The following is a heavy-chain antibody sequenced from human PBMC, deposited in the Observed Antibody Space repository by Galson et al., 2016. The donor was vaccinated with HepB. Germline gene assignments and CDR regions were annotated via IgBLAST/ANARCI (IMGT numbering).Heavy chain of an antibody. CDR2: ISSSSSFT. Sequence: SLRLSCAASGFTFISYSMIWVRQAPGKGLEWVSSISSSSSFTFFADSVKGRFTISRDNSKNTLYLQMNSLRAEDTAVYYCAKGVLWRWLQLRYYFDYWGQGTLVTVSS. V-gene: IGHV3-21*01. J-gene: IGHJ4*02. CDR1: GFTFISYS. D-gene: IGHD5-24*01. CDR3: AKGVLWRWLQLRYYFDY.